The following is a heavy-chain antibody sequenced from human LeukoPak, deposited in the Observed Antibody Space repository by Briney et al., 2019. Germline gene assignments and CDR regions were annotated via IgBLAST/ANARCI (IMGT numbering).Heavy chain of an antibody. CDR3: ARELRAAVAGIDY. CDR1: GYTFTGYY. Sequence: GASVKVSCKASGYTFTGYYMHWGRQAPGQGLEWMGWINPNSGGTNYAQKFQGRVTMTRDTSISTAYMELSRLRSDDTAVYYCARELRAAVAGIDYWGQGTLVTVSS. D-gene: IGHD6-19*01. J-gene: IGHJ4*02. CDR2: INPNSGGT. V-gene: IGHV1-2*02.